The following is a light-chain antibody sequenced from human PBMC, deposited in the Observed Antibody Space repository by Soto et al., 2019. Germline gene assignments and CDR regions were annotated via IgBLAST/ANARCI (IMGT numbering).Light chain of an antibody. CDR2: AAS. CDR3: QKYNSAPALT. J-gene: IGKJ4*02. Sequence: DIQMTQSPSSLSASVGDRVTITCRASQGISNYLAWYQQKPGKVPKLLIYAASTLQSGVPSRFSGSGSVTDFTLTISSLQPEDVATYYCQKYNSAPALTFGGGTKVEIK. V-gene: IGKV1-27*01. CDR1: QGISNY.